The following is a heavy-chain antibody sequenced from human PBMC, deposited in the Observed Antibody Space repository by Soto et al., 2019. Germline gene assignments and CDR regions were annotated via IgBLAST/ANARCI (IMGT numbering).Heavy chain of an antibody. CDR1: GGSISSSSYY. J-gene: IGHJ6*02. CDR2: IYYSGNT. CDR3: ARNGSRMVRGVIVWYYYYGMDV. D-gene: IGHD3-10*01. V-gene: IGHV4-39*01. Sequence: SETLSLTCTASGGSISSSSYYWGWIRQPPGKGLEWIGSIYYSGNTYCKPSLMSRVTISVDTAKNQFSLVLSSVTAADTAVYYCARNGSRMVRGVIVWYYYYGMDVWGQGTTVT.